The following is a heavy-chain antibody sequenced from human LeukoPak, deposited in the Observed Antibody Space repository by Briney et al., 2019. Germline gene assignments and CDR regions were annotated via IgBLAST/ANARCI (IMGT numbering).Heavy chain of an antibody. CDR3: ARKLPRDTAMVFDY. Sequence: SQTLSLTCTVSGGSISNGGYYWSWIRQHPGKGLEWIGYIYDSGTTYYNPALQSRVTISVDTSDNQFSLKLRSLTAADTAVYYCARKLPRDTAMVFDYWGQGTLVTVSS. V-gene: IGHV4-31*03. D-gene: IGHD5-18*01. CDR2: IYDSGTT. J-gene: IGHJ4*02. CDR1: GGSISNGGYY.